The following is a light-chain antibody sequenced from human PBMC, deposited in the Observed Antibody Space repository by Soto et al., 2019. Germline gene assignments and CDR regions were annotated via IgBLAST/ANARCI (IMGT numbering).Light chain of an antibody. Sequence: VVSQPRASLSEYKDERATLSCRASHSVSSNIDWSQQKPGQTHRLLIYGASTRATGIPARFSGSGSGTEFTLTISSLQPDDSGTYACQQCNTCKTFGQVGKADVK. J-gene: IGKJ1*01. V-gene: IGKV3-15*01. CDR3: QQCNTCKT. CDR1: HSVSSN. CDR2: GAS.